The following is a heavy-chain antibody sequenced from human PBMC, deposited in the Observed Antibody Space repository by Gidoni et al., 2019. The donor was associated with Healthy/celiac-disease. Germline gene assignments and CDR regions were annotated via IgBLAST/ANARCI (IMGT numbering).Heavy chain of an antibody. CDR1: GFTFSSYA. D-gene: IGHD3-3*01. V-gene: IGHV3-23*04. J-gene: IGHJ3*02. Sequence: EVQLVESGGGLVQPGGSLRLSCAASGFTFSSYAMGWVRQAPGKGLEWVSAISGSGGSTYYADSVKGRFTISRDNSKNTLYLQMNSLRAEDTAVYYCAKEGSIWSGYFDAFDIWGQGTMVTVSS. CDR3: AKEGSIWSGYFDAFDI. CDR2: ISGSGGST.